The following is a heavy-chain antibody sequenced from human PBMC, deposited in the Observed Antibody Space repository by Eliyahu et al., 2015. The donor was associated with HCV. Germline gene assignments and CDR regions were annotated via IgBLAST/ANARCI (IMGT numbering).Heavy chain of an antibody. CDR1: GYSIRSGGYY. J-gene: IGHJ4*02. Sequence: QVHLQESGPGLVKPSQTLSLTCSVSGYSIRSGGYYWTWIRQYPGKDLEWIGYIYYSGTAYYNPSLESRITMSVDTSTNQFSLGLNSVTAADTAVYYCTRGRAGYPPEDDWGQGTLVTVSS. CDR3: TRGRAGYPPEDD. D-gene: IGHD5-12*01. V-gene: IGHV4-31*03. CDR2: IYYSGTA.